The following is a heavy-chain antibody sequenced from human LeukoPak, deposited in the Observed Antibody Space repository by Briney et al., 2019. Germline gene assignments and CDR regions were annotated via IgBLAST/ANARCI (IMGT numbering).Heavy chain of an antibody. D-gene: IGHD2-2*01. CDR3: ARTISSSSTSCFLY. V-gene: IGHV3-74*01. J-gene: IGHJ4*02. CDR1: GFTFSNYW. CDR2: INSDGSST. Sequence: GGSLRLSCAASGFTFSNYWMHWVRHASGKGLVWVSRINSDGSSTAYADSVKGRFTISRDNAKNTLYLQMNSLRAEDTAVYYCARTISSSSTSCFLYWGQGTLVTVSS.